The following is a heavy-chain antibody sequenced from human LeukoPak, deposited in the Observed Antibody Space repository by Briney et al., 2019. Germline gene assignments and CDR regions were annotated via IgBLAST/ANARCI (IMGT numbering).Heavy chain of an antibody. V-gene: IGHV3-30*02. Sequence: PGGSLRLSCAASGFTFSNYGMYWVRQAPGKGLEWVTFIPFDGSNKYYADSVKGRFTISRDNSKNTLYLQMNSLRAEDTAVYYCAKDRRVYDNSAFLDSWGQGTLVTVSS. CDR2: IPFDGSNK. D-gene: IGHD3-22*01. CDR3: AKDRRVYDNSAFLDS. J-gene: IGHJ4*02. CDR1: GFTFSNYG.